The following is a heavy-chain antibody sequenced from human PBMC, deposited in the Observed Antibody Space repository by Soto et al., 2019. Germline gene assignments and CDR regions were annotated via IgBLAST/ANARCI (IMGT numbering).Heavy chain of an antibody. CDR3: ARTPSYYYDSSGYYNRLTYYYHYGMDV. V-gene: IGHV1-69*13. Sequence: GASVKVSCKASGGTFSSYAISWVRQAPGQGLEWMGGIIPIFGTANYAQKFQGRVTITADESTSTAYMELSSLRSEDTAVYYCARTPSYYYDSSGYYNRLTYYYHYGMDVWGQGTTVTVSS. CDR1: GGTFSSYA. J-gene: IGHJ6*02. D-gene: IGHD3-22*01. CDR2: IIPIFGTA.